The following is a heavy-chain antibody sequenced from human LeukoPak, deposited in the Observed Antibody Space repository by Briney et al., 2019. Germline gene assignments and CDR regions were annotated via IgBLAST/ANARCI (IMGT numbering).Heavy chain of an antibody. Sequence: GESLKISCEGSGYSFDSYYIGWVRQVPGKGLEWMGIIYPGDSDTRYSPSFLGQVTISADKSINTAYLQWSSLKASDTAMYYCARTQAGSTSDFDYWGQGTLVTVSS. CDR3: ARTQAGSTSDFDY. CDR2: IYPGDSDT. D-gene: IGHD3-10*01. CDR1: GYSFDSYY. V-gene: IGHV5-51*01. J-gene: IGHJ4*02.